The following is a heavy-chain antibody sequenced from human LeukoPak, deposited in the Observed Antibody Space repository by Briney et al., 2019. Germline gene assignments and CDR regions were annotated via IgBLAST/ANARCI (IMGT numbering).Heavy chain of an antibody. J-gene: IGHJ4*02. CDR1: GYTFTDYY. Sequence: ASVKVSYKASGYTFTDYYMHWVRQAPGQGLEWMGWISPNSGGTNYAQKFQGRVTMTRDTSISTVYMELSRLRSDDTAVYYCTREYYDLLTGYPLFDYWGQGILVTVSS. V-gene: IGHV1-2*02. D-gene: IGHD3-9*01. CDR2: ISPNSGGT. CDR3: TREYYDLLTGYPLFDY.